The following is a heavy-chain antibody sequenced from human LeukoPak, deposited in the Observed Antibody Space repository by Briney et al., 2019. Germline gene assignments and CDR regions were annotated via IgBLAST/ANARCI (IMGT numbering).Heavy chain of an antibody. Sequence: GGSLRLSCAASGFTFSDAWMSWVLQAPGKGLEWVACIQRKGDGGTTDYGACVKGRFSISRDDSKDTLYLQMNSLRTEDTAVYYCTTVSSYIRGLAGFDSWGEGTLVTVSS. J-gene: IGHJ4*02. V-gene: IGHV3-15*01. CDR3: TTVSSYIRGLAGFDS. CDR1: GFTFSDAW. D-gene: IGHD6-19*01. CDR2: IQRKGDGGTT.